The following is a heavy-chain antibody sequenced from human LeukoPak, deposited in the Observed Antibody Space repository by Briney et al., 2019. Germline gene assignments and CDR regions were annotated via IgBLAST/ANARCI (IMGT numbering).Heavy chain of an antibody. Sequence: PGGSLRLSCAVSGFPLGHYTMNWVRQAPGKGLVWVSRVEHDGSRTAYADSVTGRFTISRDNARNMVYLQMNSLRAEDTAVYYCATDLGWGQGTLVTVSS. J-gene: IGHJ4*02. CDR1: GFPLGHYT. D-gene: IGHD4-17*01. V-gene: IGHV3-74*01. CDR2: VEHDGSRT. CDR3: ATDLG.